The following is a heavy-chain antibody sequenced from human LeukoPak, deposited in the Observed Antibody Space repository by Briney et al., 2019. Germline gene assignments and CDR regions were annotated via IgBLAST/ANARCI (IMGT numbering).Heavy chain of an antibody. Sequence: AGGSLRLSCATSGFTFSSYAMSWVRKAPGKGLEWVSAISGSGDSTYYADSVKGRFTISRDNSKNTLYLQMNSLRAEDTAVYYCARDPPHSGYAFHIWGQGTMVTVSS. V-gene: IGHV3-23*01. D-gene: IGHD3-22*01. CDR1: GFTFSSYA. CDR3: ARDPPHSGYAFHI. CDR2: ISGSGDST. J-gene: IGHJ3*02.